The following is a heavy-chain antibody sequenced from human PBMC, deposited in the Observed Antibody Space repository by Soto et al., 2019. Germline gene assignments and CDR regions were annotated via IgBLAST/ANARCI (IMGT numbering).Heavy chain of an antibody. D-gene: IGHD2-2*01. Sequence: SVKVSCKASGYTFSSYAISWVRQAPGQGLEWMGGIIPIFGTANYAQKFQGRVTITADKSTSTAYMELSSLRSEDTAVYYCARAAVVVPAARPLYYYYGMDVWGQGTTVTVSS. CDR1: GYTFSSYA. CDR3: ARAAVVVPAARPLYYYYGMDV. J-gene: IGHJ6*02. V-gene: IGHV1-69*06. CDR2: IIPIFGTA.